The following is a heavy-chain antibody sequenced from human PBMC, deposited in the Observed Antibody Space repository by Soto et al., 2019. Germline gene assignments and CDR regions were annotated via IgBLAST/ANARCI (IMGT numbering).Heavy chain of an antibody. CDR1: GFTFSSYW. CDR3: AREEGSGYSSSWYFGLGHNWFDP. D-gene: IGHD6-13*01. Sequence: GGSLRLSCASSGFTFSSYWMHWVRQAPGKGLVWVSRINSDGSSTSYADSVKGRFTISRDNAKNTLYLQMNSLRAEDTAVYYCAREEGSGYSSSWYFGLGHNWFDPWGQGTLVTVSS. V-gene: IGHV3-74*01. CDR2: INSDGSST. J-gene: IGHJ5*02.